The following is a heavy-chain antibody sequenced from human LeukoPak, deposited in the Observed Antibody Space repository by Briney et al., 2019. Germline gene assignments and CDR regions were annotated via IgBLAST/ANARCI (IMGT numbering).Heavy chain of an antibody. CDR2: IYYSGST. CDR1: GGSISSYY. V-gene: IGHV4-59*01. J-gene: IGHJ4*02. D-gene: IGHD5-12*01. CDR3: ARFAELYYDLGAGFDY. Sequence: PSETLSLTCTVSGGSISSYYWSWIRQPPGKGLEWIGYIYYSGSTNYNPSLKSRVTISVDTSKNQFSLKLSSVTAADTAVYYCARFAELYYDLGAGFDYWGQGTLVTVSS.